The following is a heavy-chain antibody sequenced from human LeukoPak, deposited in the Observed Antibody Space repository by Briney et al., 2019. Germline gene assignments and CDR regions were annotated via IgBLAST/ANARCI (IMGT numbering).Heavy chain of an antibody. Sequence: GASVKVSCKASGYTFTGYYMHWVRQAPGQGLEWMGWINPNSGGTNYAQKFQGRVTMTRDTSISTAYMELSRLRSDDTAVYYCARDPGSGSSPPYNWFDPWGQGTLVTVSS. CDR1: GYTFTGYY. D-gene: IGHD1-26*01. V-gene: IGHV1-2*02. CDR3: ARDPGSGSSPPYNWFDP. CDR2: INPNSGGT. J-gene: IGHJ5*02.